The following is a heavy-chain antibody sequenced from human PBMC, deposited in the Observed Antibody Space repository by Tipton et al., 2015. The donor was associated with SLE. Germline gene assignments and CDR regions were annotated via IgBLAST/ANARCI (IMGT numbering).Heavy chain of an antibody. D-gene: IGHD1-26*01. CDR2: ITGSGRST. CDR1: GFTFSSYN. CDR3: AKVYSGSYADYFDY. V-gene: IGHV3-23*01. Sequence: SLRLSCAASGFTFSSYNMNWVRQAPGKGLEWVPTITGSGRSTNYADSVKGRFTISRDNSKNTLYLQMNSLRVEDTAVYYCAKVYSGSYADYFDYWGQGTLVTVSS. J-gene: IGHJ4*02.